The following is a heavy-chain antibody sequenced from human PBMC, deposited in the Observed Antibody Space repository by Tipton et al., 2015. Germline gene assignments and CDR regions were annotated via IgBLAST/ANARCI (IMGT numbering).Heavy chain of an antibody. CDR2: ISHSGNT. Sequence: GLVKPSETLSLTCAVSAYSISSDYYWGWIRQPPGKGLEWIGSISHSGNTYYNPSLKSRVTMSRNTSKNQFSLKLTSVTAADTAVYYCASQDYDSLTRDYQTVDYWGQGTLVTVSS. CDR3: ASQDYDSLTRDYQTVDY. V-gene: IGHV4-38-2*01. CDR1: AYSISSDYY. D-gene: IGHD3-9*01. J-gene: IGHJ4*02.